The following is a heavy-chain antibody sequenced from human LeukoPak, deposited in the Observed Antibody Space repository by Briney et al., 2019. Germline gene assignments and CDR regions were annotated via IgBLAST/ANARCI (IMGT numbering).Heavy chain of an antibody. CDR1: GFTFRNYG. Sequence: GGSLRLSCAASGFTFRNYGMHWVRQVTGKGLEWVSFIWSDGNNRFYADSVKGRFTISRDNSKNTLYLQMDTLRAEDTALYYCAKDPGASVSGFHMDVWGKGTTVIVSS. V-gene: IGHV3-30*02. D-gene: IGHD2-8*02. CDR3: AKDPGASVSGFHMDV. CDR2: IWSDGNNR. J-gene: IGHJ6*03.